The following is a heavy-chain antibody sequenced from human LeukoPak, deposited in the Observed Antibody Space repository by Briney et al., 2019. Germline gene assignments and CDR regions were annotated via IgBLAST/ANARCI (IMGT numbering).Heavy chain of an antibody. D-gene: IGHD2-2*01. J-gene: IGHJ6*02. CDR1: GCTFSSYG. V-gene: IGHV3-33*01. CDR2: IWYDGSNK. CDR3: ARRRRYCSSTSCYLNYYYGMDV. Sequence: GRSLRLSCAASGCTFSSYGRHWVRQAPGKGLEWVGVIWYDGSNKYYADSVKGRFTISRDNSKNTLYLQMNSLRADDTAVYYCARRRRYCSSTSCYLNYYYGMDVWGQGTTVTVSS.